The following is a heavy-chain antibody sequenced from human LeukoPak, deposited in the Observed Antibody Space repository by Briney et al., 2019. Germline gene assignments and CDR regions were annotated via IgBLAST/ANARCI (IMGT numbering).Heavy chain of an antibody. CDR1: GFTFSTYG. CDR3: ARDRLPGHPPYYGMDV. CDR2: IWYNGSNK. V-gene: IGHV3-33*01. J-gene: IGHJ6*02. Sequence: GGSLRLSCAASGFTFSTYGMHWVRQAPGKGLEWVAVIWYNGSNKYYADSVKGRFTISRDNSKNTLYLQMNSLRAEDTAVYYCARDRLPGHPPYYGMDVWGQGTTVTVSS. D-gene: IGHD2-8*02.